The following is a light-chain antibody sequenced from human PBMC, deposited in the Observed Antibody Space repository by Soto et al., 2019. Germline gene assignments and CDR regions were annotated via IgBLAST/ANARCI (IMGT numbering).Light chain of an antibody. CDR1: SSDGGGYNY. V-gene: IGLV2-14*01. J-gene: IGLJ1*01. CDR3: SSYTSSSTNV. Sequence: QSALTQPASVSVSAGQSITISCTGTSSDGGGYNYVSWYQQHPGKAPKLVIYDVSNRPSGVSNRFSGSKSGNTAPLTISGLQAEAEADYYCSSYTSSSTNVFGTGTKVTVL. CDR2: DVS.